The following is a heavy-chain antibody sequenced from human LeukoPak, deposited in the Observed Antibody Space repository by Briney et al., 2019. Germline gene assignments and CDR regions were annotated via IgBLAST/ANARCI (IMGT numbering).Heavy chain of an antibody. Sequence: GGSLRLSCAASGFTFSSYSMNWVRQAPGKGLEWVSYISSSSSTIYYADSVKGRFTFSRDNAKNSLYLQMNSLRAEDTAVYYCARDPTFGDQSYYYMDVWGKGTTVTVSS. CDR2: ISSSSSTI. CDR1: GFTFSSYS. V-gene: IGHV3-48*01. D-gene: IGHD3-10*02. CDR3: ARDPTFGDQSYYYMDV. J-gene: IGHJ6*03.